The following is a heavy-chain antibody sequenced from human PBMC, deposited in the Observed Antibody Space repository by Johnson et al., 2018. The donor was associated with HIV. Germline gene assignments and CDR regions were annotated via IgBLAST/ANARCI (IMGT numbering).Heavy chain of an antibody. J-gene: IGHJ3*02. D-gene: IGHD3-10*01. CDR1: GFTFSSYG. CDR3: AKDPGWFGEPGDAFDI. V-gene: IGHV3-23*04. CDR2: ISGSGGST. Sequence: VQLVESGGGLVQPGGSLRLSCAASGFTFSSYGMSWVRQAPGKGLEWVSAISGSGGSTYYADSVKGRFTISRDNSKNTLYLQMNSLRAEDTAVYYCAKDPGWFGEPGDAFDIWGQGTMVTVSS.